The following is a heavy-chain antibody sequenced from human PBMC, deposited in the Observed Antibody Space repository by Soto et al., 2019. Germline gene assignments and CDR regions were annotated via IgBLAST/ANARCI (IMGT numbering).Heavy chain of an antibody. D-gene: IGHD3-10*01. CDR1: GGSIRSGGYY. V-gene: IGHV4-31*03. J-gene: IGHJ4*02. CDR2: IYYSWST. CDR3: ARDRGTGYYGSGSYLDY. Sequence: QVQLQESGPGLVKPSQTLSLTCTVSGGSIRSGGYYWSWIRQHPGKGLEGIGYIYYSWSTYYNPSLKSRVTIPVDTSKNQCSLKLSSVTAADTAVYYCARDRGTGYYGSGSYLDYWGQGTLVTVSS.